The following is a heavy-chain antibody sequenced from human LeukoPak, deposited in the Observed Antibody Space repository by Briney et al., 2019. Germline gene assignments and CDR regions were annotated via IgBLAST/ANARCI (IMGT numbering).Heavy chain of an antibody. D-gene: IGHD2-15*01. CDR2: IYSGGST. Sequence: GGSPRLSCAASGFTVSTNFLTWVRQAPEKGLEWVSFIYSGGSTYYADSVKGRFTISRDNSKNTLYLQMNSLRAEDTAVYYCARYCSGGSCYDWGQGTLVTVSS. CDR1: GFTVSTNF. CDR3: ARYCSGGSCYD. J-gene: IGHJ4*02. V-gene: IGHV3-66*01.